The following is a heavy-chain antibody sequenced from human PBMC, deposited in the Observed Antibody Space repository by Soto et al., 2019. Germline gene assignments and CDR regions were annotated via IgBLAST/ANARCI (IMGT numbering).Heavy chain of an antibody. CDR2: IKTNTEGGTT. CDR1: GLTLSNAW. J-gene: IGHJ6*02. D-gene: IGHD2-15*01. V-gene: IGHV3-15*07. CDR3: TTGSVEGV. Sequence: EVQLVESGGGFIYPGGSLRLSCADSGLTLSNAWMNWVRQAPGKGLEWVGRIKTNTEGGTTDYAAAAKGRFTVSRDESKNALYLQRNSLTTEDTAVYYCTTGSVEGVWGQGTTVTVSS.